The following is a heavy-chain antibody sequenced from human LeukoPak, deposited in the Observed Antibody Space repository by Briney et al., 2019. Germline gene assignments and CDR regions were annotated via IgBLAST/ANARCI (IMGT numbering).Heavy chain of an antibody. CDR2: INPNSGGT. J-gene: IGHJ4*02. D-gene: IGHD2-2*01. V-gene: IGHV1-2*02. CDR3: ARATDCSSTSCYFDY. CDR1: GYTFTGYY. Sequence: GASVKVSCKASGYTFTGYYMHWVRQAPGQGLEWMGWINPNSGGTNYAQKFQGRVTMTRDTSISTAYMELSRLRSDDTAVYYCARATDCSSTSCYFDYWGQGTLVTVFS.